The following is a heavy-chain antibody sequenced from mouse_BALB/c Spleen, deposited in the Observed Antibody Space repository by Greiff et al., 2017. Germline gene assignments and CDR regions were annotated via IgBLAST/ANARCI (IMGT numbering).Heavy chain of an antibody. D-gene: IGHD1-2*01. Sequence: EVKLMESGGGLVQPGGSLKLSCAASGFTFSSYGMSWVRQTPDKRLELVATINSNGGSTYYPDSVKGRFTISRDNAKNTLYLQMSSLKSEDTAMYYCASGPPTATFAYWGQGTLVTVSA. CDR3: ASGPPTATFAY. CDR2: INSNGGST. J-gene: IGHJ3*01. V-gene: IGHV5-6-3*01. CDR1: GFTFSSYG.